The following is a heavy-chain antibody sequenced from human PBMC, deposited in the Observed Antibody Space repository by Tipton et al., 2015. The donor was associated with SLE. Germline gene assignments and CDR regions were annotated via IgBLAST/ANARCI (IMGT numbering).Heavy chain of an antibody. CDR2: IYRSGTA. J-gene: IGHJ4*02. V-gene: IGHV4-38-2*02. CDR3: ARDPYDAWSDYQATFDY. Sequence: TLSLTCTVSGYSISSGFYWAWIRQSPGKGLEWIGSIYRSGTANYNPSLKSRVTMSVNTSKNQFSLKLTSVTAADTAVYYCARDPYDAWSDYQATFDYWGQGTLVTVSP. CDR1: GYSISSGFY. D-gene: IGHD3-3*01.